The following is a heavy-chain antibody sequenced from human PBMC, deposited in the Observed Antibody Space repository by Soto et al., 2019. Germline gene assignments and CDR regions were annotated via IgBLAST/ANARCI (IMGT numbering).Heavy chain of an antibody. J-gene: IGHJ6*03. V-gene: IGHV3-74*01. CDR2: INSDGSRT. D-gene: IGHD1-1*01. CDR1: GFTFSSYW. Sequence: EVQLVESGGGLVQPGGSLRLSCAASGFTFSSYWMHWVRQASGKGLVWVSRINSDGSRTSYADSVKGRFTISRDNAKNTVYLQMNSLSAEDTAVYYCARIGTGYYYMDVWGKGTTVTVSS. CDR3: ARIGTGYYYMDV.